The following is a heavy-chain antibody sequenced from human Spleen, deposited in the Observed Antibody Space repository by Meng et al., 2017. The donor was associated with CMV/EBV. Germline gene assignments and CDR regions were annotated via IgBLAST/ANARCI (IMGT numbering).Heavy chain of an antibody. V-gene: IGHV3-13*01. CDR1: GFTFSSYD. CDR3: TRDAGTSTSMDY. D-gene: IGHD2-2*01. CDR2: IGTAGDT. Sequence: GESLKISCAASGFTFSSYDMHWVRQATGKGLEWVSAIGTAGDTCYPGSVKGRFTISRDNAKNTLYLEMNTLRVEDTAVYYCTRDAGTSTSMDYWGQGTLVTVSS. J-gene: IGHJ4*02.